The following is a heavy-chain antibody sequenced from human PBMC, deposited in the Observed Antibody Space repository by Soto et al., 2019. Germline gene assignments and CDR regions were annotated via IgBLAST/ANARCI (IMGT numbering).Heavy chain of an antibody. V-gene: IGHV3-23*01. D-gene: IGHD3-3*01. J-gene: IGHJ6*03. Sequence: GGSLRLSCAASGFTFSSYAMSWVRQAPGKGLEWVSAISGSGGSTYYADSVKGRFTISRDNSKNTLYLQMNSLRAEDTAVYYCAKGGLYDFWSGYPHYYYYYMDVWGKGTTVTVSS. CDR2: ISGSGGST. CDR1: GFTFSSYA. CDR3: AKGGLYDFWSGYPHYYYYYMDV.